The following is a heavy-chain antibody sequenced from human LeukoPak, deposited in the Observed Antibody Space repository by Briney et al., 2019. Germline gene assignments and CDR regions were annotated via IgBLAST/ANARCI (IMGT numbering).Heavy chain of an antibody. V-gene: IGHV4-4*09. Sequence: SETLPLTCTVSGGSISSYYWSWIRQPPGKGLEWIGYIYTSGSTNYNPSLKSRVTISVDTSKNQFSLELSSVTAADTAVYYCAGYDSSGSLFDYWGQGTLVTVSS. CDR3: AGYDSSGSLFDY. D-gene: IGHD3-22*01. J-gene: IGHJ4*02. CDR1: GGSISSYY. CDR2: IYTSGST.